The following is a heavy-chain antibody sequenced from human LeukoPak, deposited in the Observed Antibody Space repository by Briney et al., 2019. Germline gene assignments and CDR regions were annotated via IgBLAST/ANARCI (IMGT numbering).Heavy chain of an antibody. CDR1: GDSISSSNCY. CDR3: ARGALNYDFWSGYREYYFDY. V-gene: IGHV4-39*01. CDR2: IYFSGGT. Sequence: PSETLSLTCTVSGDSISSSNCYWGWIRQPPGKGLEWIGSIYFSGGTYYNASLKSRVTISVDTSKNQFSLKLSSVTAADTAVYYCARGALNYDFWSGYREYYFDYWGQGTLVTVSS. D-gene: IGHD3-3*01. J-gene: IGHJ4*02.